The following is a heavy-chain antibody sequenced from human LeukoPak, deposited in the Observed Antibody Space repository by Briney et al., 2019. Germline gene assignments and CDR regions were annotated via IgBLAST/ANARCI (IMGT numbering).Heavy chain of an antibody. D-gene: IGHD4-17*01. Sequence: GGSLRLSCAASGFTFSSYWMHWVRQVPGKGLVWFSRINSDGSDTTYADSVKGRFTISRDNAKNTFYLQMNSLRAEDTAVYYCAGVGDYSGDYVRFDSWGQGTLVTVSS. CDR1: GFTFSSYW. V-gene: IGHV3-74*01. J-gene: IGHJ4*02. CDR2: INSDGSDT. CDR3: AGVGDYSGDYVRFDS.